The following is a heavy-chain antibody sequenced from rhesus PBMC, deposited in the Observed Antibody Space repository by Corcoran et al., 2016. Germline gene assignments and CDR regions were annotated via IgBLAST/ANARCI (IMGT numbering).Heavy chain of an antibody. CDR3: EYSNYRGLDS. J-gene: IGHJ6*01. Sequence: QVQLQESGPGLVKPSETLSLTCAVSGGSISSSYSYWSWIRQAPGKGLEWIGHISFSGSTSYNPSLKRRVTMSRDTSKNQFSLKLSSVTAADTAVYYCEYSNYRGLDSWGQGVVVTVSS. V-gene: IGHV4-122*02. CDR2: ISFSGST. CDR1: GGSISSSYSY. D-gene: IGHD4-23*01.